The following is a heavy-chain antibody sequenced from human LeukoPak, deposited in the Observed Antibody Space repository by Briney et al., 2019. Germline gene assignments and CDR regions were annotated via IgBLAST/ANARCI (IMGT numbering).Heavy chain of an antibody. J-gene: IGHJ6*03. CDR1: GFTFSSYV. CDR3: AKGQMVRGVTTSYYMDA. Sequence: TGGSLRLSCAASGFTFSSYVMSWVRQAPGKGLEWVSAVGGYSLTVYNAQSLKGRFTVSRDNSKNTLYLQVNDLRVDDAAVYYCAKGQMVRGVTTSYYMDAWGKGTRVTVSS. V-gene: IGHV3-23*01. D-gene: IGHD3-10*01. CDR2: VGGYSLTV.